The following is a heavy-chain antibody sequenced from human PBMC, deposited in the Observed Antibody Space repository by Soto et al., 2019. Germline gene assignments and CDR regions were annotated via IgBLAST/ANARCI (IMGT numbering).Heavy chain of an antibody. Sequence: ASETLSLTCTVSGGSISSSSYYWGWIRQPPGKGLEWIGSIYYSGSTYYNPSLKSRVTISVDTSKNQFSLKLSSVTAADTAVYYCARRFGYFDYWGQGTLVTVSS. CDR2: IYYSGST. V-gene: IGHV4-39*01. J-gene: IGHJ4*02. CDR1: GGSISSSSYY. D-gene: IGHD3-16*01. CDR3: ARRFGYFDY.